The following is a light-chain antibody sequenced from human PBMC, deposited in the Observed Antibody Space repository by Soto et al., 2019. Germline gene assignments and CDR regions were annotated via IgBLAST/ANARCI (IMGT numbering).Light chain of an antibody. Sequence: NFMLTQPHSVSDSPGKTVIISCTRSSGSIASNYVQWYQQRPGSSPTTVIYEDNQSPSGVPDRFSGSIDSSSNSASLTISGLETEDEADYFCQSYDATNQVFGGGTKLTVL. CDR1: SGSIASNY. CDR2: EDN. V-gene: IGLV6-57*01. J-gene: IGLJ3*02. CDR3: QSYDATNQV.